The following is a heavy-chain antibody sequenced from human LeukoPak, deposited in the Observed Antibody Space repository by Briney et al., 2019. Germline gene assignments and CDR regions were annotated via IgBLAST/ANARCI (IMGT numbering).Heavy chain of an antibody. J-gene: IGHJ4*02. CDR2: IRYDGSNK. Sequence: GGSLRLSCAASGFTFSSYWMSWVRQAPGKGLEWVAFIRYDGSNKYYADSVKGRFTISRDNSKNTLYLQMNSLRAEDTAVYYCAKDISSGWDEGSHGHWGQGTLVTVSS. V-gene: IGHV3-30*02. D-gene: IGHD6-19*01. CDR3: AKDISSGWDEGSHGH. CDR1: GFTFSSYW.